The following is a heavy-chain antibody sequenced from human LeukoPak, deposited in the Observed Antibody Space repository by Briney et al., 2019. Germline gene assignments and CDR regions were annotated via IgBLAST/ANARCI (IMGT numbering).Heavy chain of an antibody. J-gene: IGHJ4*02. CDR3: AKDGYGDYDY. Sequence: GGSLRLSCATSGFTFHDYAMHWVRQAPGKGLGWVSLISGDGYSTYYADSVKGRFTISRDNRKNSLYLQMNSLRSDDIAFYYCAKDGYGDYDYWGQGTLVTVSS. V-gene: IGHV3-43*02. D-gene: IGHD4-17*01. CDR2: ISGDGYST. CDR1: GFTFHDYA.